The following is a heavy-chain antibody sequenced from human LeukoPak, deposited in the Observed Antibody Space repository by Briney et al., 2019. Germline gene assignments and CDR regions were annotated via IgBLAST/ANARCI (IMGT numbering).Heavy chain of an antibody. CDR2: INSDGSST. J-gene: IGHJ4*02. V-gene: IGHV3-74*01. Sequence: GGSLRLSCAASGFTFSYYWMYWVRQAPGKGLVWVSRINSDGSSTSYADSVKGRFTISRDNAKNTLYLQMNSLRAEDTAVYYCARGMAGTLRLDYWGQGTLVTVSS. D-gene: IGHD6-19*01. CDR1: GFTFSYYW. CDR3: ARGMAGTLRLDY.